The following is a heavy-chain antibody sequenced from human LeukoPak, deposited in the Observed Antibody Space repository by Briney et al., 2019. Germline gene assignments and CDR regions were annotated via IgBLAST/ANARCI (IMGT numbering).Heavy chain of an antibody. CDR2: IYTSGST. Sequence: PSETLSLTCTVSGGSISSYYWSWIRQPAGKGLEWIGRIYTSGSTNYNPSLKSRVTISVDKSKNQFSLKLSSVTAADTAVYYCAGGKAVVGGFDYWGQGTLVTVSS. CDR3: AGGKAVVGGFDY. V-gene: IGHV4-4*07. CDR1: GGSISSYY. J-gene: IGHJ4*02. D-gene: IGHD6-19*01.